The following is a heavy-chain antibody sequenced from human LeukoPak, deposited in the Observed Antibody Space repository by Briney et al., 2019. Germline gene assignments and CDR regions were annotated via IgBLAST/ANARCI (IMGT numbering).Heavy chain of an antibody. CDR2: IRYDGSNK. D-gene: IGHD3-16*01. V-gene: IGHV3-30*02. J-gene: IGHJ5*02. Sequence: GGSLRLSCAASGFTFSSYGMHWVRQAPGKGLEWVAFIRYDGSNKYYADSVRGRFTISRDNSKNTLYLQMNSLRAEDTAVYYCAEGPSAYDYVWGSFPFDPWGQGTLVTVSS. CDR1: GFTFSSYG. CDR3: AEGPSAYDYVWGSFPFDP.